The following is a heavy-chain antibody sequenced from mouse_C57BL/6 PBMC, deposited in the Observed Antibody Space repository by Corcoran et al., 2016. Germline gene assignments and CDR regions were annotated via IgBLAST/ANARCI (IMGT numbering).Heavy chain of an antibody. CDR1: GYTFTDYY. J-gene: IGHJ2*01. V-gene: IGHV1-76*01. Sequence: QVQLKQSGAELVRPGASVKLSCKASGYTFTDYYINWVKQRPGQGLEWIARIYPGSGNTYYNEKFKGKATLTAEKSSSTAYMQLSSLTSEDSAVYFCARYDYGSSPGYFDYWGQGTTLTVSS. D-gene: IGHD1-1*01. CDR2: IYPGSGNT. CDR3: ARYDYGSSPGYFDY.